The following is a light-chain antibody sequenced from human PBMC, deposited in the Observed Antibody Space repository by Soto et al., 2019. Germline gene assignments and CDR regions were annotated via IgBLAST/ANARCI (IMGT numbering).Light chain of an antibody. V-gene: IGLV1-44*01. CDR2: SNN. Sequence: QSVLTQPPSASGTPGQRVTISCSGSSSNIGSNTVNWYQQLPGTAPKLLIYSNNQRPSGVSDRFSGSKSDTSASLAISGLQSEDEADYYCTGWDDRLNGPVFGGGTKLTVL. J-gene: IGLJ2*01. CDR3: TGWDDRLNGPV. CDR1: SSNIGSNT.